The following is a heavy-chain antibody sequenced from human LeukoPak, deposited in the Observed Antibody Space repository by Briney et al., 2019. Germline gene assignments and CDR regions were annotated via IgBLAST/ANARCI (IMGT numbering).Heavy chain of an antibody. CDR1: GFTVSNKY. V-gene: IGHV3-11*04. J-gene: IGHJ6*04. CDR3: AELGITMIGGV. Sequence: PGGSLRLSCAASGFTVSNKYMTWVRQAPGKGLEWVSYISSSGSTIYYADSVKGRFTISRDNAKNSLYLQMNSLRAEDTAVYYCAELGITMIGGVWGKGTTVTISS. D-gene: IGHD3-10*02. CDR2: ISSSGSTI.